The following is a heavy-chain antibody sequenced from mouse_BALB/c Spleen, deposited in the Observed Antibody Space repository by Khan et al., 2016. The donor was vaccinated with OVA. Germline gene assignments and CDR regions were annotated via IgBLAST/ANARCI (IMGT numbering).Heavy chain of an antibody. D-gene: IGHD2-4*01. V-gene: IGHV5-6-4*01. CDR1: GFTFSSYT. CDR3: TRDGTLRRFAY. CDR2: ISSGGSYT. Sequence: EVALVEAGGGLVKPGGSLKLSCAASGFTFSSYTMSWVRQTPEKRLEWVATISSGGSYTYYPDSVKGRFTISRDNAKKPLYLQMSSLNAENTAMYYCTRDGTLRRFAYWGQGTLVTVSA. J-gene: IGHJ3*01.